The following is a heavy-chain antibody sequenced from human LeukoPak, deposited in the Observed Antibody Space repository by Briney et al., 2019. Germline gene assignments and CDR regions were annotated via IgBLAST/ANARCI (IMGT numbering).Heavy chain of an antibody. CDR2: IYYSGST. V-gene: IGHV4-59*01. CDR1: GGSISIYY. J-gene: IGHJ3*02. CDR3: ARDRGVLRVAFDI. D-gene: IGHD2-8*01. Sequence: SETLSLTCTVSGGSISIYYWSWIRQPPGTGLEWIGYIYYSGSTNYNPSLKSRVTISVDTSKNQFSLKLSSVTAADTAVYYCARDRGVLRVAFDIWGQGTMVTVSS.